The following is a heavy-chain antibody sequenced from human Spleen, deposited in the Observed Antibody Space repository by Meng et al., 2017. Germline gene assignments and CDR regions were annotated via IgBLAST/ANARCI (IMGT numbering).Heavy chain of an antibody. CDR1: GYPFTSYG. Sequence: VQLVQFGPELKKPGASVKVSCKASGYPFTSYGISWVRQAPGQGLEWMGWMNPNSGNTGYAQKFQGRVTMTRNTSISTAYMELSSLRSEDTAVYYCARDLDYGGNSYWGQGTLVPSPQ. CDR3: ARDLDYGGNSY. D-gene: IGHD4-23*01. CDR2: MNPNSGNT. V-gene: IGHV1-8*02. J-gene: IGHJ4*02.